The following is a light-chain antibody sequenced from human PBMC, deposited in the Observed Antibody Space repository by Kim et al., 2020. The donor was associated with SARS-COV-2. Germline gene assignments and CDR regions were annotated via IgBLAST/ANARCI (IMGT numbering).Light chain of an antibody. CDR2: DAS. Sequence: VSTRERATISCRASQSVGSSLAWYQQKPGQAPRLLIYDASTRATGIPARFSGSGSGTEFTLTISSLQSEDFAVYYCQHYNNWCTFGQGTKLEI. J-gene: IGKJ2*02. V-gene: IGKV3-15*01. CDR3: QHYNNWCT. CDR1: QSVGSS.